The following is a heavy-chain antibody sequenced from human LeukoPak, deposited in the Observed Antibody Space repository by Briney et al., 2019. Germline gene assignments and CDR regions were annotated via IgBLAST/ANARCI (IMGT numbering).Heavy chain of an antibody. CDR3: ARGVRQWLVRGYYFDY. D-gene: IGHD6-19*01. J-gene: IGHJ4*02. V-gene: IGHV4-4*07. CDR2: IYTSGST. Sequence: SETLSLTCTVSGGSISTYYWSWIRQPAGKGLEWIGRIYTSGSTNYNPSLKSRVTMSVDTSKNQFSLKLTSVTAADTAVYYCARGVRQWLVRGYYFDYWGQGTLVTVSS. CDR1: GGSISTYY.